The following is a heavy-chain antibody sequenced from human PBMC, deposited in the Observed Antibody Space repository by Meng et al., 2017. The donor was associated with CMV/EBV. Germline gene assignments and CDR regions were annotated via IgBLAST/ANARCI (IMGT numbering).Heavy chain of an antibody. Sequence: LSLTCAASGFTFDDYAMHWVRQAPGKGLEWVSGISWNSGSIGYADSVKGRFTISRDNAKNSLYLQMNSLRAEDTAVYYCARDPDYDFWSGYSPLDYWGQGTLVTVSS. CDR2: ISWNSGSI. CDR3: ARDPDYDFWSGYSPLDY. CDR1: GFTFDDYA. V-gene: IGHV3-9*01. D-gene: IGHD3-3*01. J-gene: IGHJ4*02.